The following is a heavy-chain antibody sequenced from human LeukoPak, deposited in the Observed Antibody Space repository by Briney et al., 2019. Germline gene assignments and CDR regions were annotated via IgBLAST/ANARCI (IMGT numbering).Heavy chain of an antibody. Sequence: SVKVSCKASGGAFSSYAISWVRQAPGQGLEWMGGIIPIFGTANYAQKFQGRVTITTDESTSTAYMGLSSLRSEDTAVYYCARISGSYYTNDAFDIWGQGTMVTVSS. J-gene: IGHJ3*02. D-gene: IGHD1-26*01. V-gene: IGHV1-69*05. CDR1: GGAFSSYA. CDR2: IIPIFGTA. CDR3: ARISGSYYTNDAFDI.